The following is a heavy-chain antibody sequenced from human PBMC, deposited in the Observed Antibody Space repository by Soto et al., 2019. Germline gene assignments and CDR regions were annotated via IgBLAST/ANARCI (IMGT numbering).Heavy chain of an antibody. CDR1: GFTFSSYG. J-gene: IGHJ4*02. CDR2: IWYDGSNK. CDR3: ARDGWEYDILTGTFDY. Sequence: GGSLRLSCAASGFTFSSYGMHWVRQAPGKGLEWVAVIWYDGSNKYYADSVKGRFTISRDNSKNTLYLQMNSLRAEDTAVYYCARDGWEYDILTGTFDYWGQGTLVTVSS. D-gene: IGHD3-9*01. V-gene: IGHV3-33*01.